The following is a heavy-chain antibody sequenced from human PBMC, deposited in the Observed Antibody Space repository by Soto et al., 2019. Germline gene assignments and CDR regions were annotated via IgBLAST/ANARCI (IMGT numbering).Heavy chain of an antibody. Sequence: EVQLVESGGGLEQPGRSLRLSCVASGFTVDDYAMHWVRQAPGKGLEWVSGISSNSDTIDYADSVKGRFTISRDNAKNSLFLQMNSLRPEETALYYCAKDMKWGGMTTVHYFDSWGQGTQVTVSS. CDR1: GFTVDDYA. D-gene: IGHD4-17*01. V-gene: IGHV3-9*01. CDR2: ISSNSDTI. CDR3: AKDMKWGGMTTVHYFDS. J-gene: IGHJ4*02.